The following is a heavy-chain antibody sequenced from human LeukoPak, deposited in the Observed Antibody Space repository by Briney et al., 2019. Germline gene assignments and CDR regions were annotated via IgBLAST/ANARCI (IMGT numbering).Heavy chain of an antibody. CDR2: ISYDGSNK. CDR1: GFTFSSYA. J-gene: IGHJ4*02. V-gene: IGHV3-30-3*01. D-gene: IGHD3-22*01. Sequence: GGSLRLSCAASGFTFSSYAMHWVRQAPGKGLEWVAVISYDGSNKYYADSVKGRFTTSRDNSKNTLYLRMNSLRAEDTAVYYCARDREDDSSGYYYDYWGQGTLVTVSS. CDR3: ARDREDDSSGYYYDY.